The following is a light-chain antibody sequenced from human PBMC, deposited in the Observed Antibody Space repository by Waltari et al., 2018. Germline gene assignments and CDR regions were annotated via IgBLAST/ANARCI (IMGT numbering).Light chain of an antibody. CDR1: QTISRY. CDR3: QQSYSTPRT. CDR2: AAT. J-gene: IGKJ2*01. Sequence: DVQMTQSPSSLSASVVDTVTITCRASQTISRYLNWYQQQPGKAPKLMIYAATTLQSEVPSRFTGSGSGTDFTLTISSVQPEDFATYYCQQSYSTPRTFGQGTKLDIK. V-gene: IGKV1-39*01.